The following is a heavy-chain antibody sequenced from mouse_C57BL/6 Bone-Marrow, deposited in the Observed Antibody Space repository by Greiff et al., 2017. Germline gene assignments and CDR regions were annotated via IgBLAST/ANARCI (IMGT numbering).Heavy chain of an antibody. V-gene: IGHV5-17*01. CDR3: ARASDVYYAMDY. D-gene: IGHD6-1*01. J-gene: IGHJ4*01. CDR2: ISSGSSTI. CDR1: GFTFSDYG. Sequence: EVMLVESGGGLVKPGGSLKLSCAASGFTFSDYGMHWVRQAPEKGLEWVAYISSGSSTIYYADTVKGRFTISRDNAKNTLFLQMTRLRSEDTAMDYCARASDVYYAMDYWGQGTTVTVSS.